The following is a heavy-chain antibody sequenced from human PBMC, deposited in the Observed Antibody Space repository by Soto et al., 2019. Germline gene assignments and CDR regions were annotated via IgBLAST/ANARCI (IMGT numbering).Heavy chain of an antibody. CDR1: GYTFTSYG. V-gene: IGHV1-18*01. CDR2: ISAYNGNT. J-gene: IGHJ4*02. CDR3: ARERLNLGIAARPPEPFDY. D-gene: IGHD6-6*01. Sequence: QVQLVQSGAEVKKPGASVKFSCKASGYTFTSYGISWVRQAPGQGLEWMGWISAYNGNTNYAQKLPGRVTMTTDTSTSTAYMELRSRRSDDTAVYYCARERLNLGIAARPPEPFDYWGQGTLVTVSS.